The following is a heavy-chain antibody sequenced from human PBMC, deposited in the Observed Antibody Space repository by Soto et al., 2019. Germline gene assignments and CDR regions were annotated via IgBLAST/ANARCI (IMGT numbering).Heavy chain of an antibody. CDR3: ARDWGVTTTSDYYYYGMDV. CDR1: GFTFSTYW. V-gene: IGHV3-7*03. Sequence: GGSLTLSCAASGFTFSTYWRSWVRQAPGKGLEWVANIKEDGSEKYYVASVKGRFTISRDNAKNSLYLQMNSQRAEDTAVYYCARDWGVTTTSDYYYYGMDVWGQGTTVTVSS. J-gene: IGHJ6*02. D-gene: IGHD3-10*01. CDR2: IKEDGSEK.